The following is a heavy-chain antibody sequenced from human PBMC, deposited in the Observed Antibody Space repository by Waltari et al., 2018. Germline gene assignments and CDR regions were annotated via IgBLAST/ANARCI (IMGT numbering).Heavy chain of an antibody. CDR3: GSRPPGGAAEGQGDFDY. CDR2: IITIGGTA. CDR1: GGTFSSYA. D-gene: IGHD6-13*01. Sequence: QVQLMQSGAEVKKPGSSMKVSCKASGGTFSSYAISWVRQAPGQGREWMGRIITIGGTANYEEKFQGIVTSTADKATSTAYMELSSLRSEDTAVYDGGSRPPGGAAEGQGDFDYWGQGTLVTVSS. J-gene: IGHJ4*02. V-gene: IGHV1-69*08.